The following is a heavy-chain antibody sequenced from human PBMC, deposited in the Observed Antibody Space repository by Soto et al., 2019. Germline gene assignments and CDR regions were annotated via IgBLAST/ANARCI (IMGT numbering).Heavy chain of an antibody. V-gene: IGHV3-23*01. Sequence: ESGGGLVQPGGSLRLSCAASGFTFRSYVMSWVRQAPGKGLEWLSTISGSGSDTYYADSVRGRFAISRDNSKNTLYLQMDSLGAEDTAVYYCGKMAWLGDLPGHDYWGQGTLVTVSS. CDR3: GKMAWLGDLPGHDY. CDR2: ISGSGSDT. D-gene: IGHD3-10*01. CDR1: GFTFRSYV. J-gene: IGHJ4*02.